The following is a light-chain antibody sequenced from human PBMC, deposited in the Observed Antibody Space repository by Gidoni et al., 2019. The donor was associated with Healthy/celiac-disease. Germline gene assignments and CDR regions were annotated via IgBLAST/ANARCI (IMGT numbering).Light chain of an antibody. CDR2: DAS. CDR1: QSVSSY. Sequence: EIVLTPSPATLSLSPGERATLSCRASQSVSSYLAWYQQKPGQAPRLLIYDASNRATGIPARFSGSGSGTDFTLTISSLEPEDFAVYYCQQRSNWPPARTFGGGTKVEIK. J-gene: IGKJ4*01. CDR3: QQRSNWPPART. V-gene: IGKV3-11*01.